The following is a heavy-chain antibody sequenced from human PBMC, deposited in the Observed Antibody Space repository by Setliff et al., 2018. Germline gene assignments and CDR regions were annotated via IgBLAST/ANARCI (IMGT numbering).Heavy chain of an antibody. CDR3: AREAFFGLTSSSNGVFDF. Sequence: ASVKVSCKTSGYTFTGYYMHWVRQAPGQGLEWMGWINPNSGGTNYAQKFQGRGTMTRDTSISTAYMELSRLRSDDTAVYYCAREAFFGLTSSSNGVFDFWGHGTLVTVSS. CDR2: INPNSGGT. J-gene: IGHJ4*01. V-gene: IGHV1-2*02. CDR1: GYTFTGYY. D-gene: IGHD6-6*01.